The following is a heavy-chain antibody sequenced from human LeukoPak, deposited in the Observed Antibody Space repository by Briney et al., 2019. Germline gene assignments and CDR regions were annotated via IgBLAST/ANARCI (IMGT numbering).Heavy chain of an antibody. D-gene: IGHD5-18*01. CDR2: ISRSSYNT. Sequence: PGGSLRLSCAGSGFTFSSCSMNWFRQAPGKGLEWVSYISRSSYNTYYADSVKGRFTIFRDNAENSVHLQMDSLRDEDTAVYYCARDRTSGYTYVSDYWGQGTLVTVSS. V-gene: IGHV3-48*02. J-gene: IGHJ4*02. CDR1: GFTFSSCS. CDR3: ARDRTSGYTYVSDY.